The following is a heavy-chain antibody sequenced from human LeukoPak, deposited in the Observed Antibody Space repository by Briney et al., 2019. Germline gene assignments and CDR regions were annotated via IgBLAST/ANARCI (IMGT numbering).Heavy chain of an antibody. J-gene: IGHJ3*02. CDR3: ATDVITGTTKGAFDI. V-gene: IGHV1-24*01. CDR2: SDPEDGET. CDR1: GFTLIEVS. Sequence: ASVKVSCKVSGFTLIEVSIHWVRQAPGKGLEWMGGSDPEDGETIYAQNFQDRVTVTEDTSTDTAYMELSGLRSEDTAVYYCATDVITGTTKGAFDIWGQGTMVTVSS. D-gene: IGHD1-7*01.